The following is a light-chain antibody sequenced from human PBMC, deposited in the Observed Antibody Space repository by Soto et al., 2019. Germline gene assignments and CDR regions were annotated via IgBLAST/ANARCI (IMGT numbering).Light chain of an antibody. CDR3: QKYNSWPLT. V-gene: IGKV3-11*01. CDR1: QSLSSY. Sequence: EIVLTQSPATVSLSPGERATLSCWASQSLSSYVAGYQQKPGQAPRLVIYDASKRGSGIPARFTGSGSGTDFTLTISSLQSEDFAVYYCQKYNSWPLTFGGGTKVHI. CDR2: DAS. J-gene: IGKJ4*01.